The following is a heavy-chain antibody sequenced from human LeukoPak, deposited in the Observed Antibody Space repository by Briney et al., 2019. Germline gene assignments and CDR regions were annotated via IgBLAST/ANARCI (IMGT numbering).Heavy chain of an antibody. Sequence: GASVKVSCKVSGYTLTELSMHWVRQAPGKGLEWMGGFDPEDGETIYALKFQGRVTMTEDTSTDTAYMELSSLRSEDTAVYYCATAIMVRAMNYFDYWGQGTLVTVSS. V-gene: IGHV1-24*01. CDR1: GYTLTELS. CDR3: ATAIMVRAMNYFDY. J-gene: IGHJ4*02. CDR2: FDPEDGET. D-gene: IGHD3-10*01.